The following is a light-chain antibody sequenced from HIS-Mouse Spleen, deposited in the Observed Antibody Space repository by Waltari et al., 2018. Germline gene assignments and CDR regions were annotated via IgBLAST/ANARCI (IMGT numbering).Light chain of an antibody. CDR3: CSYAGSYTFV. J-gene: IGLJ2*01. V-gene: IGLV2-11*01. Sequence: QSALTQPRSVSGSPGQSVTIPGTGTSSGVGGLNYVSWYQQPPGKAPKLMIYDVSKRPSGVPDRFSGSKSGNTASLTISGLQAEDEADYYCCSYAGSYTFVFGGGTKLTVL. CDR1: SSGVGGLNY. CDR2: DVS.